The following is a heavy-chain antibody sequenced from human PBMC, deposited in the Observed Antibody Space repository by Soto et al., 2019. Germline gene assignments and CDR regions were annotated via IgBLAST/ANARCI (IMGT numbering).Heavy chain of an antibody. Sequence: KTSETLSLTCTVSGGPISNSRYYWVWIRQPPGKGLEWIGTIYYSGSTYDNPSLQSRVTISVDTSKNQFSLKMTSVTAADTAVYYCARHSRGSYQNPIDYWGQGTLVTVSS. CDR2: IYYSGST. J-gene: IGHJ4*02. V-gene: IGHV4-39*01. CDR1: GGPISNSRYY. D-gene: IGHD1-26*01. CDR3: ARHSRGSYQNPIDY.